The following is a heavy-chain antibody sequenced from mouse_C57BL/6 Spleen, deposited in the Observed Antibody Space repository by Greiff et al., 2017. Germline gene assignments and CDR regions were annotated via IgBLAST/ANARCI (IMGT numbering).Heavy chain of an antibody. CDR1: GYTFTDYN. CDR2: INPNNGGT. V-gene: IGHV1-22*01. CDR3: ARERGAYYYAMDY. D-gene: IGHD3-1*01. Sequence: VQLQQSGPELVKPGASVKMSCKASGYTFTDYNMHWVKQSHGKSLEWIGYINPNNGGTSYNQKFKGKATLTVNKSSSTAYMELRSLTSEDSAVYYCARERGAYYYAMDYWGQGTSVTVSS. J-gene: IGHJ4*01.